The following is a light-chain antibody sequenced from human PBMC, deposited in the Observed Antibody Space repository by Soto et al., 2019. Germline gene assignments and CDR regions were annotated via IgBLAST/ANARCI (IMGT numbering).Light chain of an antibody. CDR3: AAWDVSLVV. CDR1: SSNIGTNT. Sequence: QSVLTQPPSASGTPGQRVTISCSGSSSNIGTNTVIWYQQLPGAAPKLLTYSDNQRPSGVPDRFSGSKSGTSASLVISGLQSEDEADYYCAAWDVSLVVFGGGTKLTVL. J-gene: IGLJ2*01. CDR2: SDN. V-gene: IGLV1-44*01.